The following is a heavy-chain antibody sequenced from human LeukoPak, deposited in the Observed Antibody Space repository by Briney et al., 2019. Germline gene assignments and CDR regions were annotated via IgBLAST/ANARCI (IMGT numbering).Heavy chain of an antibody. D-gene: IGHD6-13*01. Sequence: GGSLRLSCAASGFTFSSYGMHWVRQAPGKGLEWVAVISYDGSNKYYADSVKGRFTISRDNAKNSLYLQMNSLRAEDTAVYYRARAQSLYSSSWYLDYWGQGTLVTVSS. CDR1: GFTFSSYG. CDR3: ARAQSLYSSSWYLDY. CDR2: ISYDGSNK. V-gene: IGHV3-30*03. J-gene: IGHJ4*02.